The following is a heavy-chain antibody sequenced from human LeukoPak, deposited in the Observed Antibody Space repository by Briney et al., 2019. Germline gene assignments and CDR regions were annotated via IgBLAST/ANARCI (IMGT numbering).Heavy chain of an antibody. CDR1: GFTFSNNV. Sequence: GGSLRLSCAASGFTFSNNVMHWVRQAPGKGLEWVAVISNDGSKKYYGDSVKGRLTISRDNSKNTLYLQVNSLRVEDAAMYYCARGQYCSGVSCYTYYYYYNMDVWGQGTTVTVSS. V-gene: IGHV3-30*04. D-gene: IGHD2-2*02. J-gene: IGHJ6*02. CDR2: ISNDGSKK. CDR3: ARGQYCSGVSCYTYYYYYNMDV.